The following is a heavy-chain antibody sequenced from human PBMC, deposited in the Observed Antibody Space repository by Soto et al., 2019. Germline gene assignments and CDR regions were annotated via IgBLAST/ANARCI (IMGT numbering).Heavy chain of an antibody. Sequence: EVQLVESGGGLVQPGGSLRLSCTASGFMFGSYWMTWVRHVPGKGRQWVANIKRDGSEKYYVDFVKGRFTISRDNADNSVFLDMNNLRVDDTATYYCARVRATDYEIDYWGQGALVTVSS. CDR2: IKRDGSEK. CDR1: GFMFGSYW. J-gene: IGHJ4*02. CDR3: ARVRATDYEIDY. V-gene: IGHV3-7*03. D-gene: IGHD4-17*01.